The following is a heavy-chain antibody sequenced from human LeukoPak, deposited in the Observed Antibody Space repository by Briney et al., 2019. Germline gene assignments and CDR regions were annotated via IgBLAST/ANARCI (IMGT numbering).Heavy chain of an antibody. CDR3: TRLSGDNWNYGGNFDS. J-gene: IGHJ4*02. CDR1: GFTFSNYA. V-gene: IGHV3-23*01. CDR2: ISGSGDST. Sequence: GGSLRLSCAASGFTFSNYAMSWVRQAPGKGLEWVSDISGSGDSTNYADSVKGRFTISRDNSKNTLYLQMNSLKTEDTAVYYCTRLSGDNWNYGGNFDSWGQGTLVTVSS. D-gene: IGHD1-7*01.